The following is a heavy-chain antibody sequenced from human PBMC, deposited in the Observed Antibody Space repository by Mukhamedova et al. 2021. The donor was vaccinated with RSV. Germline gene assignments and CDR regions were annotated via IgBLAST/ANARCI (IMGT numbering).Heavy chain of an antibody. Sequence: EYMGSVFHSGSTYYNPSLKSRVTISVDTSKNQLSLRLSSVTAADTAVYYCTRESAAGPGTFDLWGRGTLVTVSS. CDR3: TRESAAGPGTFDL. CDR2: VFHSGST. J-gene: IGHJ2*01. D-gene: IGHD6-13*01. V-gene: IGHV4-38-2*02.